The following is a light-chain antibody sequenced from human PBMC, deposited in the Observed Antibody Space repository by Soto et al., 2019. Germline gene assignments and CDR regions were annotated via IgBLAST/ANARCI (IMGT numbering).Light chain of an antibody. CDR1: STNIVASYE. CDR3: QPHGTGFSVLYI. V-gene: IGLV1-40*01. Sequence: QSVLAQPPTVSRAPGQRVTISCTGNSTNIVASYEEHCYQQLPGTAPKLLIYVNNNRPSGVPDQFFGYKSGGSASLVVTGLQAEDEADYYCQPHGTGFSVLYIFGTGTKVKVL. J-gene: IGLJ1*01. CDR2: VNN.